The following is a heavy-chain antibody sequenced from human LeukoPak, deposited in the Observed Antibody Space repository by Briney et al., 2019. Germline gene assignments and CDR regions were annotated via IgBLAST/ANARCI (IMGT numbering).Heavy chain of an antibody. D-gene: IGHD2-2*01. CDR2: INHSGST. V-gene: IGHV4-34*01. CDR3: ARGVPAGPAAPAYYFDY. J-gene: IGHJ4*02. Sequence: PSETLSLTCAVYGVSFSGYYWSWIRQPPGKGLEWIGEINHSGSTNYNPSLKSRVTISVDTSKNQFSLKLSSVTAADTAVYYCARGVPAGPAAPAYYFDYWGQGTLVTVSS. CDR1: GVSFSGYY.